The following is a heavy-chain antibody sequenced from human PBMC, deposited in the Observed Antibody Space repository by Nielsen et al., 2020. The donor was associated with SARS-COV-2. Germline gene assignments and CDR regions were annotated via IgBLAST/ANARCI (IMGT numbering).Heavy chain of an antibody. J-gene: IGHJ5*02. Sequence: GESLKISCQGSGYLFTKYWISWVRQVPGKGLEWMGGIDPSDSYTKYRPSFEGHVTISMDKSLNTAYLQWSSLRASDTGIYYCARHRGYQLLSGRFDPWGQGTLVTVSS. D-gene: IGHD2-2*01. CDR1: GYLFTKYW. CDR3: ARHRGYQLLSGRFDP. V-gene: IGHV5-10-1*01. CDR2: IDPSDSYT.